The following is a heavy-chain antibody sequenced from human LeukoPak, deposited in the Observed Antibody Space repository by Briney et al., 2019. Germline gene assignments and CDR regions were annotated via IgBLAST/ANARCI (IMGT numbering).Heavy chain of an antibody. CDR1: GFTFSDYA. CDR3: AREGQEYYYYMDV. CDR2: ISSNGLST. Sequence: GGSLRLSCVASGFTFSDYATHWVRQGPGKGLEYASAISSNGLSTYYANSVKGRFTISRDSSKNTLYLQMGSLRAEDMAVYYCAREGQEYYYYMDVWGKGTTVTVSS. J-gene: IGHJ6*03. V-gene: IGHV3-64*01.